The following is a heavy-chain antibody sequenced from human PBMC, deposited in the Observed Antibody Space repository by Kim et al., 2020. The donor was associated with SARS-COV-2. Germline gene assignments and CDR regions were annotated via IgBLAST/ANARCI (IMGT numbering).Heavy chain of an antibody. J-gene: IGHJ5*02. V-gene: IGHV4-59*01. CDR3: ARAYDSSHLDP. CDR2: T. Sequence: THSNPYLKSRLTITVVTSKNQFSLKLSSVTAADTAVYYCARAYDSSHLDPWGQGTLVTVSS. D-gene: IGHD3-22*01.